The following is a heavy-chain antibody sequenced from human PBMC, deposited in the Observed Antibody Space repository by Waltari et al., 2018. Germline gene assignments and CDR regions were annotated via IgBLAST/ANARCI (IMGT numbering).Heavy chain of an antibody. CDR2: IKSKTDGGTT. CDR1: GFTFSNAW. D-gene: IGHD6-19*01. CDR3: ARVGYSSGWLSFQGQYNWFDP. Sequence: EVQLVESGGGLVKPGGSIRLSCAASGFTFSNAWMSWVRQAPGKGLEWVGRIKSKTDGGTTDYTAPVKGRVTSSRDNAKKSVYLQMNMLRAEDTAWYYCARVGYSSGWLSFQGQYNWFDPWGQGTLVTISS. V-gene: IGHV3-15*01. J-gene: IGHJ5*02.